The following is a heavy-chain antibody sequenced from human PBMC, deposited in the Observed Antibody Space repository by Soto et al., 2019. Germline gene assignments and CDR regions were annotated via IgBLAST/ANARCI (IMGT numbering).Heavy chain of an antibody. CDR1: GYTFSTYF. D-gene: IGHD3-22*01. J-gene: IGHJ6*02. CDR3: ARDYYDGTGYSGYYYYGMDV. V-gene: IGHV1-46*01. Sequence: ASVKVSCKASGYTFSTYFVHWVRQAPGQGLEWMGIINPSGGSTSYAQKFQGRVTMTRDTSTSTVYMELSSLRSEDTAVYYCARDYYDGTGYSGYYYYGMDVWGQGTTVTVSS. CDR2: INPSGGST.